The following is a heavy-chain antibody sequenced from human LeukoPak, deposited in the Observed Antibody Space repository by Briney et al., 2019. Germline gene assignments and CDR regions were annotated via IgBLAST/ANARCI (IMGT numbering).Heavy chain of an antibody. V-gene: IGHV3-21*01. CDR1: GFTFSSYS. Sequence: GGSLRLSCVASGFTFSSYSMNWVRQAPGKGLEWVSSISSSSSYIYYADSVKGRFTISRDSAKNSLYLQMNSLRAEDTAVYYCARDRGYCSSTSCYRDPNDYWGQGTLVTVSS. D-gene: IGHD2-2*02. CDR2: ISSSSSYI. CDR3: ARDRGYCSSTSCYRDPNDY. J-gene: IGHJ4*02.